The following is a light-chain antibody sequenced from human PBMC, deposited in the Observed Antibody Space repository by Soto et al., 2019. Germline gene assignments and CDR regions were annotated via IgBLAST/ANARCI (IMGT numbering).Light chain of an antibody. Sequence: DIEMTQSPPSVSASVGDRVTITCRASQGISNHLAWFQLKPGKAPKSLIYDVSSLQSGVSSKFSGSVSGTDFTLTISSLQPEDFATYYCQQYHNYPVTFGGGTKVAIK. J-gene: IGKJ4*01. V-gene: IGKV1-16*02. CDR2: DVS. CDR3: QQYHNYPVT. CDR1: QGISNH.